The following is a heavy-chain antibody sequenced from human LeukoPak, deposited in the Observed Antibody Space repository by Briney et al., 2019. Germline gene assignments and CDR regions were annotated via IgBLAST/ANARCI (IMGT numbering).Heavy chain of an antibody. J-gene: IGHJ4*02. CDR1: GGSISRDY. V-gene: IGHV4-39*01. CDR3: ARHVAYAPFDS. D-gene: IGHD4-17*01. Sequence: SETLSLTCTVSGGSISRDYWGWIRQPPGKGLEWLGSWSTPYKASLESRVTISVDASKNQLYLRLSSLTAADTAVYYCARHVAYAPFDSWGQGTLVTVSS. CDR2: WST.